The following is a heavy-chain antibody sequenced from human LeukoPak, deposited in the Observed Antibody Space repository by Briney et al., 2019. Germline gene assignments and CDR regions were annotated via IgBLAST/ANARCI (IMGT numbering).Heavy chain of an antibody. CDR3: ARDFWSGQIPGDY. V-gene: IGHV1-69*02. CDR1: GGTFSSYT. CDR2: IIPILGIA. D-gene: IGHD3-3*01. J-gene: IGHJ4*02. Sequence: GASVKVSCKASGGTFSSYTIIWVRQAPGQGLEWMGRIIPILGIANYAQKFQGRVTITADKSTSTAYMELSSLRSEDTAVYYCARDFWSGQIPGDYWGQGTLVTVSS.